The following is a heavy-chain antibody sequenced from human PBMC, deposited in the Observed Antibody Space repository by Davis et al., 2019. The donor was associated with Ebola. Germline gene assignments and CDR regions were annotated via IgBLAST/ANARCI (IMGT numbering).Heavy chain of an antibody. CDR1: GFTFSSYA. CDR2: IRSKAYGGTT. CDR3: TRWNCSGGSCYGYPYYYYGMDV. Sequence: PGGSLRLSCAASGFTFSSYAMSWFRQAPGKGLEWVGFIRSKAYGGTTEYAASVKGRFTISRDDSKSIAYLQMNSLKTEDTAVYYCTRWNCSGGSCYGYPYYYYGMDVWGQGTTVTVSS. J-gene: IGHJ6*02. D-gene: IGHD2-15*01. V-gene: IGHV3-49*03.